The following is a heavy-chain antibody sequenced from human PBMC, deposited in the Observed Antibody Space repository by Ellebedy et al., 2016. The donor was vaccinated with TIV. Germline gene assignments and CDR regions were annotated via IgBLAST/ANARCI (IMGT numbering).Heavy chain of an antibody. D-gene: IGHD1-20*01. CDR3: ARHQRPRYNSDWFDP. CDR1: GGSITNYC. CDR2: IFYSGST. V-gene: IGHV4-59*08. Sequence: MPSETLSLTCSVSGGSITNYCWSWIRQPPGKGLEWLGFIFYSGSTYYNPSLKTRVSISLDTSSNQFSLTLSSVTATDTAIYYCARHQRPRYNSDWFDPWGQGILVTVSS. J-gene: IGHJ5*02.